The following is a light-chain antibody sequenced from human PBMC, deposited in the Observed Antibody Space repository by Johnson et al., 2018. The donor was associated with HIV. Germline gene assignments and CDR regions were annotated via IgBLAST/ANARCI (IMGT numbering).Light chain of an antibody. CDR1: TSTIGNNY. V-gene: IGLV1-51*02. CDR2: END. J-gene: IGLJ1*01. Sequence: QSVLTQPPSVSAAPGQKVTISCSGSTSTIGNNYVSWYQVLPGTAPKLLIYENDKRPSGIPDRLSGSKSGTSATLGITGLQTGDEADYYCGTWETSLSAGGVFGTGTKVTVL. CDR3: GTWETSLSAGGV.